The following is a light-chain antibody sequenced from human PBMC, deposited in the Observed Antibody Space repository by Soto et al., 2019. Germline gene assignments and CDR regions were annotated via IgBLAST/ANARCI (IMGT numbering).Light chain of an antibody. V-gene: IGLV2-11*01. CDR1: NSDVGGYNF. J-gene: IGLJ2*01. CDR3: CSYAGRYTSV. CDR2: DVN. Sequence: QSVLTQPLSVSGSPGQSVTVSCTGTNSDVGGYNFVSWYQQHPGKAPKLMIYDVNQRPSGVPDRFSGSKSGNTASLTISGLQADDEADYYCCSYAGRYTSVFGGGTQLT.